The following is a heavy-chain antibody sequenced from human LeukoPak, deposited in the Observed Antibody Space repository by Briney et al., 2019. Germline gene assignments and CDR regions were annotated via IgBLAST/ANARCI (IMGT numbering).Heavy chain of an antibody. CDR3: ASGRGSSWYREAFDI. J-gene: IGHJ3*02. V-gene: IGHV4-34*01. CDR2: INHSGST. CDR1: GGSFSGYY. Sequence: SETLSLTCAVYGGSFSGYYWSWIRQPPGKGLEWIGEINHSGSTNYNPSLKSRVTISVDTSKNQFSLELSSVTAADTAVYYCASGRGSSWYREAFDIWGQGTMVTVSS. D-gene: IGHD6-13*01.